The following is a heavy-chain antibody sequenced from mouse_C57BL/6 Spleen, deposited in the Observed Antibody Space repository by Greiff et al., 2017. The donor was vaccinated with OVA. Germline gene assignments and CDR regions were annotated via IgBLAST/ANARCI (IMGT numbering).Heavy chain of an antibody. V-gene: IGHV1-50*01. CDR2: IDPSDSYT. CDR1: GYTFTSYW. J-gene: IGHJ4*01. Sequence: QVQLQQPGAELVKPGASVKLSCKASGYTFTSYWMQWVKQRPGQGLEWIGEIDPSDSYTNYNQKFKGKATLTVDTSSSTAYMQLSSLTSEDSAVYYCASFSPYYAMDYWGQGTSVTVSS. CDR3: ASFSPYYAMDY.